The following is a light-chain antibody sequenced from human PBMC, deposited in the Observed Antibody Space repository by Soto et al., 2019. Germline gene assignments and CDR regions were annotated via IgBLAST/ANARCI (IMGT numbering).Light chain of an antibody. J-gene: IGLJ1*01. V-gene: IGLV2-23*02. CDR3: CSYAGSSLSYV. CDR1: SSDVGSYNL. Sequence: QSVLTQPASVSGSPGQSITISCTGTSSDVGSYNLVSWYQQHPGKAPQLMIYEVSKRPSGVSNRFSGSNAGNTASLTISGLQAEDEADYYCCSYAGSSLSYVFGTGSKVTVL. CDR2: EVS.